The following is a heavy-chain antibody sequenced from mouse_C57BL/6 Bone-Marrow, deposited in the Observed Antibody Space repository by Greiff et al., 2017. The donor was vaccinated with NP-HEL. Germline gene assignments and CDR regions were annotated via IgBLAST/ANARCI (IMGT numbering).Heavy chain of an antibody. D-gene: IGHD2-4*01. CDR1: GYAFSSYW. Sequence: VQLQQSGAELVKPGASVKISCKASGYAFSSYWMNWVKQRPGKGLEWIGQIYPGDGDTNYNGKFKGKATLTADKSSSTAYMQLSSLTSEDSAVYFCARSGGGLRLFIDYWGQGTTLTVSS. V-gene: IGHV1-80*01. CDR2: IYPGDGDT. J-gene: IGHJ2*01. CDR3: ARSGGGLRLFIDY.